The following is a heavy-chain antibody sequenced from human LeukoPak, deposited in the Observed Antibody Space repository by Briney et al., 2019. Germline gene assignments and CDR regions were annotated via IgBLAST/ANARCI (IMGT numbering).Heavy chain of an antibody. CDR2: ISGSGGST. J-gene: IGHJ4*02. V-gene: IGHV3-23*01. D-gene: IGHD6-13*01. Sequence: PGGSLRLPCAASGFTFSSYAMSWVRQAPGKGLEWVSAISGSGGSTYYADSVKGRFTISRDNAKNSPYLQMNSLRAEDTAVYYCAKFIAAPFYFDYWGQGTLVTVSS. CDR1: GFTFSSYA. CDR3: AKFIAAPFYFDY.